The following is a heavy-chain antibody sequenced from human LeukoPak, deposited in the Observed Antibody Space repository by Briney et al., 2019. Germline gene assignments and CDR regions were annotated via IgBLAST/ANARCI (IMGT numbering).Heavy chain of an antibody. CDR3: ARAKRWADAFDI. CDR1: GGSIGSGYY. D-gene: IGHD5-24*01. V-gene: IGHV4-39*01. Sequence: SETLSLTCTVSGGSIGSGYYWAWIRQPPGKGLEWIGSIHYGGTTHYNPSLQSRVTISADTSKNQFALDLRSVTAADTAVYYCARAKRWADAFDIWGQGTMVTVSS. J-gene: IGHJ3*02. CDR2: IHYGGTT.